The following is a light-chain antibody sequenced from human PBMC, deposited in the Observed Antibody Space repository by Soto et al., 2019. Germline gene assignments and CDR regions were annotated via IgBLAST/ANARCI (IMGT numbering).Light chain of an antibody. V-gene: IGKV3-15*01. Sequence: EIQLTQSPATLSVSPGERATLSCMASQSVSRNLAWYQQKPGQAPRLLIYGASTRATGIPARFSGSGSGTEFTLTISGLQPEDFATYYCQHYNCYPDAFGQGTKVDI. CDR2: GAS. CDR3: QHYNCYPDA. CDR1: QSVSRN. J-gene: IGKJ1*01.